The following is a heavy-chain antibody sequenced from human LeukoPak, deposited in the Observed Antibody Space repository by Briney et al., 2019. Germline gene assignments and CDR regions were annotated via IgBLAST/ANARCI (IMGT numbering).Heavy chain of an antibody. CDR1: GGSISSSSYY. V-gene: IGHV4-39*01. Sequence: SETLSLTCTVSGGSISSSSYYWGWIRQPPGKGLEWIGSVYYSGSTYYNPSLKSRVTISVDTSKNQFSLKLSSVTAADTAVYYCASTGDSSGYYPNYFDYWGQGTLVTVSS. CDR3: ASTGDSSGYYPNYFDY. D-gene: IGHD3-22*01. J-gene: IGHJ4*02. CDR2: VYYSGST.